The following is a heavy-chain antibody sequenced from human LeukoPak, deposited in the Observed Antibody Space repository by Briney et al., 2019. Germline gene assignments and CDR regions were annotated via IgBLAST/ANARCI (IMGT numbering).Heavy chain of an antibody. CDR2: ISYDGSNK. V-gene: IGHV3-30*18. CDR3: AKDLLQQLPPYYYYGMDV. D-gene: IGHD6-13*01. Sequence: PGRSLRLSCAASGFTFSSYGMHWVRQAPGKGLEWVAVISYDGSNKDYADSVKGRFTISRDNSKNTLYLQMNSLRAEDTAVYYCAKDLLQQLPPYYYYGMDVGGQGTTVTVSS. CDR1: GFTFSSYG. J-gene: IGHJ6*02.